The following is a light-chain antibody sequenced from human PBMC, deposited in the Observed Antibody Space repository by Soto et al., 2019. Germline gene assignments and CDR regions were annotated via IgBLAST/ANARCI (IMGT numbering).Light chain of an antibody. CDR3: SSYTRGSPLVL. V-gene: IGLV2-14*03. Sequence: QSVLAQPASVSGSPGQSITISCTGSISDVGAYNYVSWYQQHPGKAPKLLIYDVSDRTSGVSNRFSGSKSGNTASLTISGLQAEDEADYYCSSYTRGSPLVLFGGGTKVTVL. J-gene: IGLJ2*01. CDR1: ISDVGAYNY. CDR2: DVS.